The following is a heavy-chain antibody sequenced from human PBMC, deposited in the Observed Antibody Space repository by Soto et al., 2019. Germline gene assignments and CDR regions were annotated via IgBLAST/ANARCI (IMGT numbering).Heavy chain of an antibody. J-gene: IGHJ5*02. CDR1: GGPFISYV. CDR3: ARDLGGCSGGRCRYNWFDT. CDR2: IIPMYGTV. D-gene: IGHD2-15*01. V-gene: IGHV1-69*06. Sequence: QVQLVQSGAEVKKPGASVKVSCKASGGPFISYVISWVRQAPGQGPEWRGGIIPMYGTVNYAQKFQDRVTIIADTSTSTAYMELSRLRSEDTAVYYCARDLGGCSGGRCRYNWFDTWGQGPLVTVSS.